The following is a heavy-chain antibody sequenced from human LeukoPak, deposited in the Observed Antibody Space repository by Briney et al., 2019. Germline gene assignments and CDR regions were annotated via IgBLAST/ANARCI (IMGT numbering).Heavy chain of an antibody. CDR1: GFTFSDYY. CDR2: ISSSGIYT. D-gene: IGHD1/OR15-1a*01. V-gene: IGHV3-11*03. Sequence: PGGSLRLSCAASGFTFSDYYMSWIRHAPGKGLEGLSYISSSGIYTNYADSVEGRFTISRDNAKNSLYLQMNNLRAEDTAVYYCPRPRASGTTNDAFDIWGQGTMVTVSS. CDR3: PRPRASGTTNDAFDI. J-gene: IGHJ3*02.